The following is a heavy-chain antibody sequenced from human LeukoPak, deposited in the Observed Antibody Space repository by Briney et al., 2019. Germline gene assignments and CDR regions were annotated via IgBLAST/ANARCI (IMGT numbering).Heavy chain of an antibody. CDR3: ARAGDILLVSYFHFYGMDV. V-gene: IGHV3-21*01. J-gene: IGHJ6*02. CDR1: GFTFSSYT. D-gene: IGHD7-27*01. Sequence: PGGSLRLSCSASGFTFSSYTMNWVRQAPGKGLEWVSTITGSSTYIYYADSLKGRLTVSRDNANNSLSLQMNSLRADDTAVYYCARAGDILLVSYFHFYGMDVWGQGTTVIVSS. CDR2: ITGSSTYI.